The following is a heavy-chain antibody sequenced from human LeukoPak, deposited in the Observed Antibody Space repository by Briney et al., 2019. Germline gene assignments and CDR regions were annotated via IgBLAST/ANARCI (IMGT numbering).Heavy chain of an antibody. CDR2: IYYSGST. Sequence: SETLSLTCTVSGGSISSSSYYWGWIRQPPGKGLEWIGSIYYSGSTYYNPSLKSRVTISVDTSKDQFSLKLSSVTAADTAVYYCARVRRGSYPTSIFFDYWGQGTLVTVSS. CDR3: ARVRRGSYPTSIFFDY. V-gene: IGHV4-39*07. J-gene: IGHJ4*02. CDR1: GGSISSSSYY. D-gene: IGHD1-26*01.